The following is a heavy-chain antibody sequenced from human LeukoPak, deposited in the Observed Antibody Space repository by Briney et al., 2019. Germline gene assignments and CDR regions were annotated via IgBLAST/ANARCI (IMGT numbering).Heavy chain of an antibody. D-gene: IGHD6-13*01. CDR3: AKDGSSWYDFDY. CDR1: GFTVSSNY. CDR2: ISYDGSNK. Sequence: GSLRLSCAASGFTVSSNYMSWVRQAPGKGLEWAAVISYDGSNKYYADSVKGRFTISRDNSKNTLYLQMNSLRAEDTAVYYCAKDGSSWYDFDYWGQGTLVTVSS. J-gene: IGHJ4*02. V-gene: IGHV3-30*18.